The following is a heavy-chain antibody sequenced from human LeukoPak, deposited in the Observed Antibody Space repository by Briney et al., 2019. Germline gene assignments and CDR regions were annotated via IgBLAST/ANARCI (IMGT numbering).Heavy chain of an antibody. Sequence: GGSLRLSCAASGFSFSDYWMDWVRQAPGQGLVWVSRIKSDGSTTSYADPVKGRFTISRDNAKNTVYLQMSSLRAEDTAVYYCARGYYDMDVWGQGTTVTVSS. J-gene: IGHJ6*02. CDR2: IKSDGSTT. CDR3: ARGYYDMDV. V-gene: IGHV3-74*01. CDR1: GFSFSDYW.